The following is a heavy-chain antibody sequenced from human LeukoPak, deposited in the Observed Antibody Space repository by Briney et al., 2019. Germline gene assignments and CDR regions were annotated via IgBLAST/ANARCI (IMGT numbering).Heavy chain of an antibody. V-gene: IGHV3-7*01. D-gene: IGHD2-2*02. CDR3: AKGNFVPAAIPQRTPGGMDV. CDR1: GFTFSSYS. CDR2: IKQDGSEK. J-gene: IGHJ6*02. Sequence: PGGSLRLSCAASGFTFSSYSMNWVRQSPGKGLEWVANIKQDGSEKYYADSVKGRFTISRDNSKNTLYLQMNSLRAEDTAVYYCAKGNFVPAAIPQRTPGGMDVWGQGTTVTVSS.